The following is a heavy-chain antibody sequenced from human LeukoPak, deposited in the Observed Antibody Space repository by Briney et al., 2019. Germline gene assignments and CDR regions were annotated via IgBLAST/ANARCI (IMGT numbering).Heavy chain of an antibody. CDR2: IYYSGST. CDR1: GGSISSYY. J-gene: IGHJ5*02. CDR3: ARHTYYYGSGSLNWFDP. D-gene: IGHD3-10*01. Sequence: PSETLSLTCTVSGGSISSYYWSWIRQPPGKGLEWIGYIYYSGSTNYNPSLKSRVTISVDTSKNQFSLKLSSVTAADTAVYYCARHTYYYGSGSLNWFDPWGQGTLVTVSS. V-gene: IGHV4-59*01.